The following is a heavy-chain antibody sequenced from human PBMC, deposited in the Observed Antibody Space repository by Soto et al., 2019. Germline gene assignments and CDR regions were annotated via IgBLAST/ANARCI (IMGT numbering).Heavy chain of an antibody. CDR1: GGSISSSNW. V-gene: IGHV4-4*02. D-gene: IGHD2-2*01. CDR2: IYHSGST. Sequence: PSETLSLTCAVSGGSISSSNWWSWVRQPPGKGLEWIGEIYHSGSTNYNPSLKSRVTISVDKSKNQFSLKLSSVTAADTAVYYCARGIVLVPAANKYHYYGMDVWGQGTTVTVS. CDR3: ARGIVLVPAANKYHYYGMDV. J-gene: IGHJ6*02.